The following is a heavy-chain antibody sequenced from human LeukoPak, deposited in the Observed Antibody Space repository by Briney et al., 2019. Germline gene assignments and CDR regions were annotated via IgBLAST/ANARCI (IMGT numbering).Heavy chain of an antibody. J-gene: IGHJ4*02. V-gene: IGHV3-23*01. Sequence: RGSLRLSCAASGFTFSSYAMSWVRQAPGKGLEWVSAISGSGGSTYYADSVKGRFTISRDNSKNTLYLQMNSLRAEDTAVYYCAKGGYCGGDCFFRLDYWGQGTLVTVSS. CDR2: ISGSGGST. CDR3: AKGGYCGGDCFFRLDY. CDR1: GFTFSSYA. D-gene: IGHD2-21*02.